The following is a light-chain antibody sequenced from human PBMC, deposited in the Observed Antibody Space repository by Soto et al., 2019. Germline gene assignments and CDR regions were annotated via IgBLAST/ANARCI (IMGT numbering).Light chain of an antibody. J-gene: IGLJ1*01. CDR2: DVL. V-gene: IGLV2-11*01. CDR3: CSYAGSYTYV. CDR1: SSDVGAYNY. Sequence: QSALTQPRSVSGSPGQSVTISCTGTSSDVGAYNYVSWYQQHPGKAPKLMIYDVLKRPSGVPDRFSGSKSGNTASLTISGLQAEDEADYYCCSYAGSYTYVFGTGTKVTVL.